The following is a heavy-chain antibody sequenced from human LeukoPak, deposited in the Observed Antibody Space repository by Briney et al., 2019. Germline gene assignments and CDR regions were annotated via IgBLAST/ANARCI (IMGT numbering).Heavy chain of an antibody. CDR3: ARAVTIWFGGDY. CDR1: GYTFTSYA. CDR2: INAGNGNT. D-gene: IGHD3-10*01. V-gene: IGHV1-3*03. Sequence: ASVKVSCKASGYTFTSYAMHWVRQAPGQRLEWMGWINAGNGNTKYSQEFQGRVTITRDASASTAYMELSSLRSEDMAVYYCARAVTIWFGGDYWGQGTLVTVSS. J-gene: IGHJ4*02.